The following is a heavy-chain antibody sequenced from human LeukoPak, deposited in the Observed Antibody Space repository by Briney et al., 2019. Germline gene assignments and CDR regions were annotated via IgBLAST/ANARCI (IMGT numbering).Heavy chain of an antibody. V-gene: IGHV3-11*01. CDR2: ISSSGSTI. J-gene: IGHJ4*02. CDR1: GFTFSDYY. CDR3: KTYYYGSGSFDY. D-gene: IGHD3-10*01. Sequence: KTGGSLRLSCAASGFTFSDYYMSWIRQAPGKGLEWVSYISSSGSTIYYADSVKGRFTISRDNAKNSLYLQMNSLRAEDTAVYYCKTYYYGSGSFDYWGQGTLVTVSS.